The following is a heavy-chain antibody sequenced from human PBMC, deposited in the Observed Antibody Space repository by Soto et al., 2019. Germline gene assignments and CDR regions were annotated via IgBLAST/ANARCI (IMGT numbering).Heavy chain of an antibody. Sequence: QITLKESGPTLVKPTQTLTLTCTFSGFSLSTSGVGVGWIRQPPGKALEWLALIYWDDDKRYSPSLKSRLTITKDTAKNPVVLTRTCMDSVDTATYYCAHSGGSSWYLAGRWFDPWGQGTLVTVSS. V-gene: IGHV2-5*02. CDR3: AHSGGSSWYLAGRWFDP. CDR1: GFSLSTSGVG. D-gene: IGHD6-13*01. CDR2: IYWDDDK. J-gene: IGHJ5*02.